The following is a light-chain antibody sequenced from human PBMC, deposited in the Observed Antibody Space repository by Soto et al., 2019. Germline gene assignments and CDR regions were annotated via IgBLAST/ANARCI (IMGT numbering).Light chain of an antibody. CDR3: QQANSFPPT. CDR1: QGIISW. Sequence: DIQMTQSPSSVSASVGDRVTITCRASQGIISWLACYQKKPGRAPKLLIYAASNLQSWGPSRFSGSGSGTDFTLTISSLQPEDFATYCCQQANSFPPTFGGGTKVEIK. V-gene: IGKV1D-12*01. J-gene: IGKJ4*01. CDR2: AAS.